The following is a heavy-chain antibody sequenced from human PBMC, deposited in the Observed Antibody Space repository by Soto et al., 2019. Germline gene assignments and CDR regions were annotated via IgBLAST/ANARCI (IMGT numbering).Heavy chain of an antibody. D-gene: IGHD3-3*01. CDR2: ISYDGSNK. Sequence: GVSLXLSFAASGFTFSSYCMHWVRQAPGKGLEWVAVISYDGSNKYYADSVKGRFTISRDNSKNTLYLQTNSLRAEDTAVYYCAKDGLITIFGVALRGDYYMDVWGKGTTVTVSS. CDR3: AKDGLITIFGVALRGDYYMDV. CDR1: GFTFSSYC. V-gene: IGHV3-30*18. J-gene: IGHJ6*03.